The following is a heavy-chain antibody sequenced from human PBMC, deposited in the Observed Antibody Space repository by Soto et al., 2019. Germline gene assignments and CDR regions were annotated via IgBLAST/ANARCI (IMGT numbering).Heavy chain of an antibody. D-gene: IGHD3-22*01. V-gene: IGHV3-66*03. CDR1: GFSVSSYY. CDR3: ARVRNESGYYAFDY. Sequence: GGSLRLSCAASGFSVSSYYMSWVRQAPGKGLEWVSVIYNSGGTYYADSVKGRFTISRDNFKNTLYLEMNSLRVEDTAMYYCARVRNESGYYAFDYWGQGTLVTVSS. J-gene: IGHJ4*02. CDR2: IYNSGGT.